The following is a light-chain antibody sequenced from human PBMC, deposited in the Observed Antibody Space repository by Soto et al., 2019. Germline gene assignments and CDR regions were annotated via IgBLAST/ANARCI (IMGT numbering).Light chain of an antibody. J-gene: IGKJ1*01. Sequence: EIVLTQSPGTLSLSPGERATLSCRASQSVNNNYLAWYQQKPGQPPRLLIYGASSRATGIPARVSGSGSGTEFTLTISSLQSEDFAVYYCQQYNNWPRTFGQGTKVDIK. CDR2: GAS. CDR1: QSVNNN. V-gene: IGKV3D-15*01. CDR3: QQYNNWPRT.